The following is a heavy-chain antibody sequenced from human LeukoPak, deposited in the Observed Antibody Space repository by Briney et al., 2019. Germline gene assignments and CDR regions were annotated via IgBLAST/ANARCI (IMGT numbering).Heavy chain of an antibody. V-gene: IGHV1-69*05. CDR3: ASSSTMIVVVIPPYFDY. J-gene: IGHJ4*02. D-gene: IGHD3-22*01. Sequence: ASVKVSCKASGGTFSSYAISWVRQAPGQGLEWMGGIIPIFGTANYAQKFQGRVTITTDESPSTAYMELSSLRSAQTAMYYCASSSTMIVVVIPPYFDYSGQGTLVTVSS. CDR2: IIPIFGTA. CDR1: GGTFSSYA.